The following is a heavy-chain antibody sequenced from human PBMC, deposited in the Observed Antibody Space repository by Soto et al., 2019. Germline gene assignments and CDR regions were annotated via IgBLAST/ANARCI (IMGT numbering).Heavy chain of an antibody. D-gene: IGHD3-10*01. V-gene: IGHV1-69*02. CDR3: ACFNRIYDYYGMDV. Sequence: QVQLVQSGAEVKKPGSSVKVSCKASGGTFSSYTISWVRQAPGQGLEWMGRIIPILGIANYAQKFQGRVTITAEKSTSTAYMELSSLRSEATAVYYWACFNRIYDYYGMDVWGQGTTVTVSS. CDR1: GGTFSSYT. J-gene: IGHJ6*02. CDR2: IIPILGIA.